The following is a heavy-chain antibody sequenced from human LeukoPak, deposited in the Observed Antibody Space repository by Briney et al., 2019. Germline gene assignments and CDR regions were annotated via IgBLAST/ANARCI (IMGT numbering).Heavy chain of an antibody. CDR1: GYTFTSYG. CDR3: ARDTRGGSSGPIRIDY. J-gene: IGHJ4*02. CDR2: IIPIFGTA. Sequence: SVKVSCKASGYTFTSYGISWVRQAPGQGLEWMGRIIPIFGTANYAQKFQGRVTITTDESTSTAYMELSSLRSEDTAVYYCARDTRGGSSGPIRIDYWGQGTLVTVSS. V-gene: IGHV1-69*05. D-gene: IGHD6-19*01.